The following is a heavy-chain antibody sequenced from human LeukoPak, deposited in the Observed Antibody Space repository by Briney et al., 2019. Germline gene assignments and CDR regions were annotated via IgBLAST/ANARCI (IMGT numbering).Heavy chain of an antibody. D-gene: IGHD2-8*01. V-gene: IGHV4-59*13. Sequence: SETLSLTCIVSGGAISSYYWSWIRQPPGKRLECIGYVYYSGNTNYSPSLKSGVTISIDTSKNQFSLKLSSVTAADTAVYYCARVGNGHFDYWGQGTLVTVSS. CDR2: VYYSGNT. CDR3: ARVGNGHFDY. J-gene: IGHJ4*02. CDR1: GGAISSYY.